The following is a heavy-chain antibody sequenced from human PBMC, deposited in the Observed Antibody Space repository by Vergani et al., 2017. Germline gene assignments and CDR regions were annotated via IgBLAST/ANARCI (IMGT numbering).Heavy chain of an antibody. CDR3: ARDANGDYVSGNWFDP. CDR2: IYTSGST. J-gene: IGHJ5*02. D-gene: IGHD4-17*01. V-gene: IGHV4-4*07. CDR1: GGSISSYY. Sequence: QVQLQESGPGLVKPSETLSLTCTVSGGSISSYYWSWIRKPAGKGLAWIGRIYTSGSTNYNPSLKSRVTMSVDTSKNQFYLKLSSVTAADTAVYYCARDANGDYVSGNWFDPWGQGTLVTVSS.